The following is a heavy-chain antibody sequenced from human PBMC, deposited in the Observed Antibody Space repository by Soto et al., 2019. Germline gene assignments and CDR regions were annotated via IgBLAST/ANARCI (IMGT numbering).Heavy chain of an antibody. CDR3: ASLYYDYIWGSYRQTTDY. D-gene: IGHD3-16*02. CDR2: ISGSGGST. J-gene: IGHJ4*02. CDR1: GFTFSSYA. V-gene: IGHV3-23*01. Sequence: GGSLRLSCAASGFTFSSYAMSWVRQAPGKGLEWVSAISGSGGSTYYADSVKGRFTISRDNSKNTLYLQMNSLSAEDTAVYYCASLYYDYIWGSYRQTTDYWGQGTLVTVSS.